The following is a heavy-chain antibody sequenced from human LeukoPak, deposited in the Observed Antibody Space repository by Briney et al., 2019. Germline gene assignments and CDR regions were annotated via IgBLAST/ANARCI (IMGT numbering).Heavy chain of an antibody. J-gene: IGHJ4*02. V-gene: IGHV3-48*01. CDR2: ISSGSDTI. CDR1: GFTFNSYT. CDR3: ARARGIDY. D-gene: IGHD3-16*01. Sequence: PGGSLRLSCAASGFTFNSYTMNWVRQAPGQGLEWVSFISSGSDTIYYAGSVKGRFTISRDNAKNSLSLQMNSLSAEDTAVYYCARARGIDYWGQGTLVTVSS.